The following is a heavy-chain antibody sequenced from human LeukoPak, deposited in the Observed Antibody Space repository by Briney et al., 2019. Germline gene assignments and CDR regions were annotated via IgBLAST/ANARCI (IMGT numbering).Heavy chain of an antibody. CDR2: IYYSGST. CDR3: ARARHIVVNWFDP. J-gene: IGHJ5*02. D-gene: IGHD2-15*01. CDR1: GGSISSGGYY. V-gene: IGHV4-31*03. Sequence: SETLSLTCTVPGGSISSGGYYWSWIRQHPGKGLEWIGYIYYSGSTYYNPSLKSRVTISVDTSKNQFSLKLSSVTAADTAVYYCARARHIVVNWFDPWGQGTLVTVSS.